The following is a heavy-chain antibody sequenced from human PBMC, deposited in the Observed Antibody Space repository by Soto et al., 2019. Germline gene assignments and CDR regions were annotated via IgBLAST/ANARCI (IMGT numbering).Heavy chain of an antibody. CDR2: INAGNGNT. CDR1: GYTFTSYA. V-gene: IGHV1-3*01. J-gene: IGHJ3*02. Sequence: APVKVSCKASGYTFTSYAMHWVRQAPGQRLEWMGWINAGNGNTKYSQKFQGRVTITRDTSASTAYMELSSLRSEDTAVYYCARAIFGVVNSDAFDIWGQGTMVTVSS. CDR3: ARAIFGVVNSDAFDI. D-gene: IGHD3-3*01.